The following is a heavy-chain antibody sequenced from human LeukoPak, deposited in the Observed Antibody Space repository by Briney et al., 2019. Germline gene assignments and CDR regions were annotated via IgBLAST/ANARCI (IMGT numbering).Heavy chain of an antibody. CDR3: ARGYWNDYFDY. J-gene: IGHJ4*02. CDR1: GGTFSSYT. Sequence: ASVKVSCKASGGTFSSYTISWVRQAPGQGLEWMGRIIPILGIANYAQKFQGRVTITADKSTSTAYMELSSLRSEDTAVYYCARGYWNDYFDYWGQGTLVTVSS. D-gene: IGHD1-1*01. CDR2: IIPILGIA. V-gene: IGHV1-69*02.